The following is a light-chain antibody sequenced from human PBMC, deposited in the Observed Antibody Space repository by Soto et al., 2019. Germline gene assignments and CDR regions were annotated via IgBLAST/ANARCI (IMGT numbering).Light chain of an antibody. V-gene: IGKV3-20*01. J-gene: IGKJ5*01. Sequence: DIVLTQSPGTLSLSPGETATLSCTASQSVSSRYLAWYQQKPGQAPRLLIYGASSRATGIPDRFSGSVSGTDGTLTISRLEPEDVAVYDCQQSRMSPNTFGQGTRLEIK. CDR1: QSVSSRY. CDR2: GAS. CDR3: QQSRMSPNT.